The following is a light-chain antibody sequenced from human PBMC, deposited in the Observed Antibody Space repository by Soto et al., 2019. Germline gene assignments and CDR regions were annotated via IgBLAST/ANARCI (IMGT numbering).Light chain of an antibody. J-gene: IGKJ3*01. CDR1: QDISKF. CDR3: QQYENRPYT. CDR2: DAS. V-gene: IGKV1-33*01. Sequence: PSSLSASIGDRVSFTCQASQDISKFLNWYQHKPGQAPSLLIYDASKSHFGVPSRFSGSGSGTDFTFTISSLQPEDNATYYCQQYENRPYTFGPGTRWIS.